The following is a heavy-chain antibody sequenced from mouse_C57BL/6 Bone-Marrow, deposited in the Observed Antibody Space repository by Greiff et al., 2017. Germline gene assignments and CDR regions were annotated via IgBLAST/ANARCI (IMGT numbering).Heavy chain of an antibody. CDR1: GYSFTDYN. CDR2: INPNYGTT. CDR3: AREVIYYSILWFAY. Sequence: EVKLVESGPELVKPGASVKISCKASGYSFTDYNMNWVKQSNGKSLEWIGVINPNYGTTSYNQKFKGKATLTVDQSSSTAYMQLNSLTSEDSAVYYCAREVIYYSILWFAYWGQGTLVTVSA. D-gene: IGHD2-5*01. V-gene: IGHV1-39*01. J-gene: IGHJ3*01.